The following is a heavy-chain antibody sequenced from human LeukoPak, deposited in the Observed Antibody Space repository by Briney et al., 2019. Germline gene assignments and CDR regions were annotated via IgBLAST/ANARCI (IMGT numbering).Heavy chain of an antibody. V-gene: IGHV4-30-4*01. J-gene: IGHJ5*02. CDR3: ARPYYYDSRIDP. Sequence: SETLSLTCTVSGGSISSGDYYWSWIRQPPGKGLEWVAYMYYSGSAYYNPSLKSRATISVDTSKNQVSLKLTSVTAADTAVYFCARPYYYDSRIDPWGQGTLVTVSS. CDR2: MYYSGSA. D-gene: IGHD3-22*01. CDR1: GGSISSGDYY.